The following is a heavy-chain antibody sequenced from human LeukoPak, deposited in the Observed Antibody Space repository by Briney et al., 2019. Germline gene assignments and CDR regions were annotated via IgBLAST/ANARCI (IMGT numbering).Heavy chain of an antibody. J-gene: IGHJ4*02. Sequence: GESLKISCVASGFSFSRFWMSWALQAPGRGLEWVANINADGSETNFVDSVKGRFTISRDNTQRSVYLQMNSLRADDTAVYFCSNGGHLDNWGQGTLVTVSS. D-gene: IGHD3-10*01. CDR1: GFSFSRFW. V-gene: IGHV3-7*01. CDR3: SNGGHLDN. CDR2: INADGSET.